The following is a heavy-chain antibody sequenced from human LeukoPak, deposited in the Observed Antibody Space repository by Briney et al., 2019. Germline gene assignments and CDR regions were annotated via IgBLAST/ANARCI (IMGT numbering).Heavy chain of an antibody. Sequence: PGGSPRLSCAASGFTFSSYAVSWVRQAPGKGLAWVSAISDSGGSTQYADSVKGRFIISRDNSKNTLYLQMNSLRVEDTAVYYCAKGSSNWRDYYYFDYWGQGTLVTVSS. CDR2: ISDSGGST. CDR3: AKGSSNWRDYYYFDY. V-gene: IGHV3-23*01. J-gene: IGHJ4*02. D-gene: IGHD6-13*01. CDR1: GFTFSSYA.